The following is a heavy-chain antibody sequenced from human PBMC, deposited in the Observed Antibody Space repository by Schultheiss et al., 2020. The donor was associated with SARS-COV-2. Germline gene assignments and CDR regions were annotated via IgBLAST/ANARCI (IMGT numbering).Heavy chain of an antibody. D-gene: IGHD4-17*01. CDR3: ARAGDYVLRYFDY. V-gene: IGHV4-61*01. J-gene: IGHJ4*02. Sequence: SETLSLTCTVSGGSVSSSSYYWGWIRQPPGKGLEWIGYIYYSGSTNYNPSLKSRVTISVDTSKNQFSLKLSSVTAADTAVYYCARAGDYVLRYFDYWGQGTLVTVSS. CDR2: IYYSGST. CDR1: GGSVSSSSYY.